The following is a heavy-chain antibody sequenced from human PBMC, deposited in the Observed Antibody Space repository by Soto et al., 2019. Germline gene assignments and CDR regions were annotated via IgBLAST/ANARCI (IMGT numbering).Heavy chain of an antibody. CDR1: GFTFSIYA. Sequence: PAGSLRISSAVSGFTFSIYAMSWFRQAPGKGLEWVSAISGSGGSTYYEDSVKGRFAISRDNSKITLYLQMNGLSAEDSAVCCCAKVVYYGGSCLNYWGQGTMVTVSS. D-gene: IGHD4-17*01. J-gene: IGHJ4*02. V-gene: IGHV3-23*01. CDR3: AKVVYYGGSCLNY. CDR2: ISGSGGST.